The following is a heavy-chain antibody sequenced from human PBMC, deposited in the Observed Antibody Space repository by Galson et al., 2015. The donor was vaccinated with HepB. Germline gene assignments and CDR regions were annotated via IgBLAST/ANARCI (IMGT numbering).Heavy chain of an antibody. J-gene: IGHJ4*02. D-gene: IGHD1-26*01. CDR1: GFTINDYA. Sequence: SLRLSCAASGFTINDYAMTWVRQAPGKGLEWVSAISNTGLTTYYADSVKGRFTISRDISSNTLYLQMNSLRVEDTALYYCAKDFPHSVNYQDFDYWGQGTLVTVSS. CDR2: ISNTGLTT. CDR3: AKDFPHSVNYQDFDY. V-gene: IGHV3-23*01.